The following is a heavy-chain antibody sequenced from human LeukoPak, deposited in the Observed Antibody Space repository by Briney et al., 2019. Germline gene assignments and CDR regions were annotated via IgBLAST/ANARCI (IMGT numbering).Heavy chain of an antibody. CDR2: ISGSGGST. Sequence: GASLRLSCAASGFTFSSYAMSWVRQAPGKGLEWVSAISGSGGSTYYADSVKGRFTISRDNSKNTLYLQMNGLRAEDTAVYYCAKSTVFERWLQDYWGQGTLVTVSS. CDR1: GFTFSSYA. J-gene: IGHJ4*02. CDR3: AKSTVFERWLQDY. D-gene: IGHD5-24*01. V-gene: IGHV3-23*01.